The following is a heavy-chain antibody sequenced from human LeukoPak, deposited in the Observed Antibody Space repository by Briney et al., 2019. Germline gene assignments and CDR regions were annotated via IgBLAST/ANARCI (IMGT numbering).Heavy chain of an antibody. V-gene: IGHV3-30-3*01. CDR3: ARNPERKYWFDP. Sequence: PGGSLRLSCAASGFTFSDYYMSWIRQAPGKGLEWVAFISWDGNIEHYADSVKGRFTISRDNPKNTLYLHLDNLRADDTAMYYCARNPERKYWFDPWGQGSLVTVSS. J-gene: IGHJ5*02. CDR1: GFTFSDYY. CDR2: ISWDGNIE.